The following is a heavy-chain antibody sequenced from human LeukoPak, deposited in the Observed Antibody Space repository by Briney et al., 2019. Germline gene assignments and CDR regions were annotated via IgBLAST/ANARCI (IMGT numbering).Heavy chain of an antibody. CDR2: IYYSGST. Sequence: SETLSLTCTVSGGSISSGDYYWSWIRQPPGKGLEWIGYIYYSGSTYYNPSLKSRVTISVDTSKNQFSLKLSSVTAADTAVYYCARDGRQLGVEKRGAFDIWGQGTMVTVSS. J-gene: IGHJ3*02. D-gene: IGHD7-27*01. CDR3: ARDGRQLGVEKRGAFDI. CDR1: GGSISSGDYY. V-gene: IGHV4-30-4*01.